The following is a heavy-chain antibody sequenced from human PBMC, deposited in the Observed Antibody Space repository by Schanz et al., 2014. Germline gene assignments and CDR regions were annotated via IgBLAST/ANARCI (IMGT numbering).Heavy chain of an antibody. CDR1: GFTFSSYG. D-gene: IGHD2-21*02. CDR3: ASPSGDSDCGTDFDF. V-gene: IGHV3-30*03. CDR2: MSYDGSIK. Sequence: QVQLVESGGGVVQPGRSLRLSCAASGFTFSSYGMHWVRQAPGKGLEWVAAMSYDGSIKYYGDSVKGRFTISRDNSRNTLYLQMNSQKTEETAVYNCASPSGDSDCGTDFDFWGQGTLVTVSS. J-gene: IGHJ4*02.